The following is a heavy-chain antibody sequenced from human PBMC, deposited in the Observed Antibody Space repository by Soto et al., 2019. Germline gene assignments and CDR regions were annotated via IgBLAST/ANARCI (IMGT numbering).Heavy chain of an antibody. Sequence: QVQLQQWGAGLVKPSEALSLSCAVYGQSFSGHSWAWIRQPPGKGLEWIGEINESGSTYYNPSLKSRVTISTDTSKNQFSLKLSSVRAADTAAYFCARGSGIVALPGELEDVKYDYWGLGTLVNVSS. J-gene: IGHJ4*02. CDR2: INESGST. V-gene: IGHV4-34*01. CDR3: ARGSGIVALPGELEDVKYDY. CDR1: GQSFSGHS. D-gene: IGHD1-1*01.